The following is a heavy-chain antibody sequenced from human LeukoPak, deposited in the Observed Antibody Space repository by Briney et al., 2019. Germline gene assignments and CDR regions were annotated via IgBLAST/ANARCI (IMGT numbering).Heavy chain of an antibody. Sequence: PGGSLRLSCAASGFTFSSYWMSWVRQAPGKGLEWVANIKQDGSEKYYVDSVEGRFTISRDNAKNSLYLQMNSLRAEDTAVYYCARVETQWLVLPPPLIYYFDYWGQGTLVTVSS. CDR2: IKQDGSEK. V-gene: IGHV3-7*01. CDR1: GFTFSSYW. D-gene: IGHD6-19*01. CDR3: ARVETQWLVLPPPLIYYFDY. J-gene: IGHJ4*02.